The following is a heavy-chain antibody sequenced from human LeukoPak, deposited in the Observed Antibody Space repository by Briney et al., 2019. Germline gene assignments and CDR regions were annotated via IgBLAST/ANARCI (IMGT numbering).Heavy chain of an antibody. Sequence: GGSLRLSCAASGFTFSSYAMSWVRQAPGQGLEWVSAISGSGGSTYYADSVKGRFTISRDNSKNTLYLQMNSLRAEDTAVYYCAKDLTFGGVIVLTSGAFDIWGQGTMVTVSS. CDR3: AKDLTFGGVIVLTSGAFDI. J-gene: IGHJ3*02. CDR2: ISGSGGST. CDR1: GFTFSSYA. D-gene: IGHD3-16*02. V-gene: IGHV3-23*01.